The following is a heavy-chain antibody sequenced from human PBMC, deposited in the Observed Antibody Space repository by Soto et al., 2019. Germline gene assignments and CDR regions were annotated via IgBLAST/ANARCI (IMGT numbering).Heavy chain of an antibody. CDR1: GGSFSGYY. CDR2: IHYSGST. D-gene: IGHD3-16*01. CDR3: ARVTFGGSWFDP. V-gene: IGHV4-34*09. Sequence: SETLSLTCAVYGGSFSGYYWSWIRQPPGKGLEWIGYIHYSGSTYYNPSLKSRVTISVDTSKNQFSLKLSSVTDADTAVYYCARVTFGGSWFDPWGQGTLVTVSS. J-gene: IGHJ5*02.